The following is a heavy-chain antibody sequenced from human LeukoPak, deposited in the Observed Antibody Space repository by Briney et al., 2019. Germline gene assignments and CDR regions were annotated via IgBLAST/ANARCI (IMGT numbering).Heavy chain of an antibody. CDR3: ATIPYDKAEGGGEFDI. CDR2: ISDDGNNK. CDR1: GFTLSNHW. Sequence: GGSLRLSCAASGFTLSNHWMIWVRQAPGKGLEWVAVISDDGNNKYNADSVKGRFTISRDNSKNTLYLQMNSLRPEDTAVYYCATIPYDKAEGGGEFDIWGQGTMVTVSS. D-gene: IGHD3-22*01. J-gene: IGHJ3*02. V-gene: IGHV3-30*03.